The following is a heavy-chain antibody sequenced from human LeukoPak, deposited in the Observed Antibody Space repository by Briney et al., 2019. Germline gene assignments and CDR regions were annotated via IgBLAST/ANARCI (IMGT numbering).Heavy chain of an antibody. CDR3: ARMGLAARPSGFDY. CDR2: INPSGGST. D-gene: IGHD6-6*01. Sequence: GASVKVSCKASGYTFTSYYMHWVRQAPGQGLEWMGIINPSGGSTSYAQKFQGRVTMTRDTSTNTVYLELSSLGPEGTAVYYCARMGLAARPSGFDYWGQGTLVTVSS. CDR1: GYTFTSYY. V-gene: IGHV1-46*01. J-gene: IGHJ4*02.